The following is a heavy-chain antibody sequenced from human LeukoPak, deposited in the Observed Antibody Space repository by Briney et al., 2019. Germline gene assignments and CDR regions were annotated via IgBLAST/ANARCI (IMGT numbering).Heavy chain of an antibody. CDR3: ARDRSGYVNYDY. Sequence: PSETLSLTCTVSGGSIGRNDYYWSWIRQPPGKGLEWIGYIYYIKSTYSNPSLESRVTMSVDTSKNQFSLNLTSVTAADTAVYYCARDRSGYVNYDYWGQGTLVTVSS. D-gene: IGHD6-19*01. V-gene: IGHV4-30-4*01. J-gene: IGHJ4*02. CDR2: IYYIKST. CDR1: GGSIGRNDYY.